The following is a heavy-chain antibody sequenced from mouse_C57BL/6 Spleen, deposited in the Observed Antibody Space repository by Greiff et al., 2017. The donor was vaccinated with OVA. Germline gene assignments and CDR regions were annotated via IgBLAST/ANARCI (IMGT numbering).Heavy chain of an antibody. CDR1: GFNIKDDY. Sequence: EVQLQESGAELVRPGASVKLSCTASGFNIKDDYMHWVKQRPEQGLEWIGWIDPENGDTEYASKFQGKATITAATSSNTAYLQLSSLTSEDTAVYYCTTSGLRPDYWGQGTTLTVSA. CDR2: IDPENGDT. V-gene: IGHV14-4*01. J-gene: IGHJ2*01. CDR3: TTSGLRPDY. D-gene: IGHD1-2*01.